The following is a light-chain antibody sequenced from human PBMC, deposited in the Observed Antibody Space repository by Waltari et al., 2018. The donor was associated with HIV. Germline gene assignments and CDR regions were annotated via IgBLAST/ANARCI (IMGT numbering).Light chain of an antibody. CDR2: NAN. CDR1: DIHIGIYDY. Sequence: QSALTQPASVSGSPGQSITISCIGRDIHIGIYDYFSWYHHPPDSAPRLVVFNANSRPSGSPFRFAGSKSGNTASLTISGLQADDEGVYYCSSYVTGGSLLFGGGTQVTVL. V-gene: IGLV2-14*01. CDR3: SSYVTGGSLL. J-gene: IGLJ3*02.